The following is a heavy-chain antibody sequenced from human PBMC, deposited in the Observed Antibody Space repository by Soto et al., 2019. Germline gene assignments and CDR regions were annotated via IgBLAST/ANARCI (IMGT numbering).Heavy chain of an antibody. J-gene: IGHJ4*02. CDR1: GFTFSDHF. D-gene: IGHD4-17*01. CDR3: ARDVGIRGDSYY. Sequence: EVQLVESGGGLVQPGGSLRLSCAASGFTFSDHFVDWVRQAPGKGLEWIGRSRNKANSYSTEYAASVKGRFTISRDDSKNSVYLQMNSLRAEDTAVYYCARDVGIRGDSYYWGQGTLVTVSA. CDR2: SRNKANSYST. V-gene: IGHV3-72*01.